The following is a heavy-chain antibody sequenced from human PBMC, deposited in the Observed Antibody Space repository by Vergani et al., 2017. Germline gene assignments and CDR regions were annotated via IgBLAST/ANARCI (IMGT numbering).Heavy chain of an antibody. Sequence: EVQLLESGGDLVQPGGSLRLSCAASGFTFNHYAMNWVRQAPGKGLEWVSGISGSGGSTYYAGSVKGRFTISRDSSKNTLYLQMNSLSAGDTAVYYCTTDPFGVVIPYYYYYMDVWGKGTTVTVSS. CDR3: TTDPFGVVIPYYYYYMDV. V-gene: IGHV3-23*01. J-gene: IGHJ6*03. CDR2: ISGSGGST. D-gene: IGHD3-3*01. CDR1: GFTFNHYA.